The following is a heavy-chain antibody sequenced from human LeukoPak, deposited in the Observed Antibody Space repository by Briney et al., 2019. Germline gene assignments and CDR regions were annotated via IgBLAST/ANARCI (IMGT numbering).Heavy chain of an antibody. V-gene: IGHV1-69*05. J-gene: IGHJ4*02. CDR1: GGTFSSYA. CDR3: ARDQAAGHFDY. CDR2: IIPIFGTA. D-gene: IGHD6-13*01. Sequence: ASVKVSCKASGGTFSSYAISWVRQAPGRGLEWMGGIIPIFGTANYAQKFQGRVTITTDESTSTAYMELSSLRSEDTAVYYCARDQAAGHFDYWGQGTLVTVSS.